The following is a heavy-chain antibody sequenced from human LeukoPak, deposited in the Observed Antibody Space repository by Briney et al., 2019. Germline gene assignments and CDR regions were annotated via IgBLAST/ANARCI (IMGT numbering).Heavy chain of an antibody. Sequence: PGGSLRLSCAASGFSVSSSFMSWVRQAPGKGLEWVSVIYSIGSTFYADSVKGRFTISRDNSKNTLYLHMNSLRAEDTAVYYCARDRVYLGREDAFDIWGQGTMVTASS. CDR2: IYSIGST. CDR3: ARDRVYLGREDAFDI. CDR1: GFSVSSSF. J-gene: IGHJ3*02. V-gene: IGHV3-53*01. D-gene: IGHD7-27*01.